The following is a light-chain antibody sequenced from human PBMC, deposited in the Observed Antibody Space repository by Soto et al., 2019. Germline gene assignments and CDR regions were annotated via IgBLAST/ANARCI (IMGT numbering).Light chain of an antibody. J-gene: IGKJ1*01. V-gene: IGKV3-15*01. Sequence: EIVFTQSPCTLSLSPGERVTLSCRASQSISNNHLAWYQQKPGQAPRLLIHGTSNRATGIPARFSGTGSGTEFTLTISSLQSEDFALYYCQQYNDWPLTFGQGTKVDIK. CDR2: GTS. CDR3: QQYNDWPLT. CDR1: QSISNN.